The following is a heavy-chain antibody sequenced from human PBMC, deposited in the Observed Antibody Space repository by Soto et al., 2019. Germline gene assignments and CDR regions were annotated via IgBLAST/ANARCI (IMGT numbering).Heavy chain of an antibody. CDR1: GFTSSNYW. Sequence: EVQVVESGGGLVQPGGSLRLSCVASGFTSSNYWMNWVRQAPGKGLEWVANIKPDGREKNYVDSVKGRFTITRDNAKNSLYLQMNSLRAEDTAVYYCAGSTSSWGVWGKGTTVTVSS. CDR3: AGSTSSWGV. D-gene: IGHD6-13*01. J-gene: IGHJ6*04. V-gene: IGHV3-7*01. CDR2: IKPDGREK.